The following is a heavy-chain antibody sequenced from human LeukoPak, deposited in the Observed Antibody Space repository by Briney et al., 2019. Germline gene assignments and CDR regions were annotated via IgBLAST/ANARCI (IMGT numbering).Heavy chain of an antibody. CDR3: ARDIAGRGYFDY. V-gene: IGHV4-31*03. D-gene: IGHD2-15*01. Sequence: SETLSLTCTVSGGPISSGGYYWSWIRQHPGKGLEWIGYIYYSGSTYYNPSLKSRVTISVDTSKNQFSLKLSSVTAADTAVYYCARDIAGRGYFDYWGQGTLVTVSS. CDR2: IYYSGST. CDR1: GGPISSGGYY. J-gene: IGHJ4*02.